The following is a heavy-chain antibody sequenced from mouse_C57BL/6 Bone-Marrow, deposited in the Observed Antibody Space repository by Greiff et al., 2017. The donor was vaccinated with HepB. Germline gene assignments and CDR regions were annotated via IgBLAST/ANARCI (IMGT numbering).Heavy chain of an antibody. D-gene: IGHD2-4*01. CDR2: ISSGISTI. CDR3: ARPGLRRDYYAMDY. CDR1: GFTFSDYG. V-gene: IGHV5-17*01. J-gene: IGHJ4*01. Sequence: EVKLVESGGGLVKPGGSLKLSCAASGFTFSDYGMHWVRQAPEKGLEWVAYISSGISTIYYADTVKGRFTISRDNAKNTLFLQMTSLKSEDTAMYYCARPGLRRDYYAMDYWGQGTSVTVSS.